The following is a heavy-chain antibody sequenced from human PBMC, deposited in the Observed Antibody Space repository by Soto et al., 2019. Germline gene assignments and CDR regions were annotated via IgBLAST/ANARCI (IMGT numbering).Heavy chain of an antibody. D-gene: IGHD2-15*01. V-gene: IGHV4-59*01. Sequence: SETLSLTCTVSGGSIISGYWSWIRQPPGKGLEWIGYISHSGNTNYNPSVKSRVTLSVDTPENQFSLRLSSVTTADTAVYYCAGLRGYAGSPIDYWGQGTLVTVSS. CDR3: AGLRGYAGSPIDY. J-gene: IGHJ4*02. CDR2: ISHSGNT. CDR1: GGSIISGY.